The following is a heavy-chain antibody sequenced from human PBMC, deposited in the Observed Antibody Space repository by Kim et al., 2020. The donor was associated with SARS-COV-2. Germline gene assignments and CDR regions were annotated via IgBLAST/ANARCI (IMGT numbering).Heavy chain of an antibody. CDR1: GYSFTSYW. V-gene: IGHV5-10-1*01. Sequence: GESLKISCKGSGYSFTSYWISWVRQMPGKGLEWMGRIDPSDSYTNYSPSFQGHVTISADKSISTAYLQWSSLKASDTAMYYCARYLAGKRWGYYYGMDVWGQGTTVTVSS. CDR3: ARYLAGKRWGYYYGMDV. CDR2: IDPSDSYT. J-gene: IGHJ6*02. D-gene: IGHD6-19*01.